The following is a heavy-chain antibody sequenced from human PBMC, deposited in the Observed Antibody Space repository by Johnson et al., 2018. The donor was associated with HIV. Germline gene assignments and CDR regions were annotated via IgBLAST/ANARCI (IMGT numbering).Heavy chain of an antibody. D-gene: IGHD6-13*01. Sequence: VQLVESGGGLVQPGGSLRLSCVASGFTFRNAWMSWVRQAPGKGLEWVGRIKSKTDGGTTDYAAPVKGRFTISRDDSKNTLYLQMNSLKTEDTAVYYCTTGRLSAYSSSWDDAFDIWGQGTMVTVSS. J-gene: IGHJ3*02. CDR2: IKSKTDGGTT. CDR3: TTGRLSAYSSSWDDAFDI. V-gene: IGHV3-15*01. CDR1: GFTFRNAW.